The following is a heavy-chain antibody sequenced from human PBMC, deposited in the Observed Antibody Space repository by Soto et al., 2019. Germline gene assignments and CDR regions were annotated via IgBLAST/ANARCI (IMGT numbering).Heavy chain of an antibody. V-gene: IGHV4-39*01. Sequence: SETLSLTCSVSGGSISSGGYYWGWFRQPPEKGPEWIGTINYSGTTYYNASLKSRVTISADTSTNKFSLNLNSVTAADTAVYHCARFHNFFHPFDIWGHGTMVTVS. CDR2: INYSGTT. D-gene: IGHD1-20*01. CDR3: ARFHNFFHPFDI. CDR1: GGSISSGGYY. J-gene: IGHJ3*02.